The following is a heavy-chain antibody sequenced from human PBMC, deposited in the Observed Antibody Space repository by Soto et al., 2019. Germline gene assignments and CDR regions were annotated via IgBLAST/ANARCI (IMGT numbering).Heavy chain of an antibody. CDR3: ASWLSIHRGYSYGYFGMDV. D-gene: IGHD5-18*01. CDR1: GGSVSSGSYY. CDR2: IYYSGST. V-gene: IGHV4-61*01. Sequence: PSETLSLTCAVSGGSVSSGSYYWSWIRQPPGKGLEWIGYIYYSGSTNYNPSLKSRVTISVDTSKNQFSLKLSSVTAADTAVYYCASWLSIHRGYSYGYFGMDVWGQGTTVTVSS. J-gene: IGHJ6*02.